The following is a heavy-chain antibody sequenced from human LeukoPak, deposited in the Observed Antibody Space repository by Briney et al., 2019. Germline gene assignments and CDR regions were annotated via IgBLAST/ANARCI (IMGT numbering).Heavy chain of an antibody. CDR1: GGSISSYY. CDR2: IYCNGDT. CDR3: ARQSRDGYSHFDY. J-gene: IGHJ4*02. V-gene: IGHV4-59*08. D-gene: IGHD5-24*01. Sequence: SETLTLTCAASGGSISSYYGSWIRQPPGKGLEWVGNIYCNGDTSYNPSLKSRVTISADTSKNQSSLKLSSVTASDTAVYYCARQSRDGYSHFDYWGQGTLVTVSS.